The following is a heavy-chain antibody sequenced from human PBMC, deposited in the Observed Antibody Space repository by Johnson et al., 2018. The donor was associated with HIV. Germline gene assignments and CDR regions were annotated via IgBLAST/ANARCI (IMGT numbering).Heavy chain of an antibody. CDR3: AGRALYYDVLTDYPVAANAFYI. CDR1: GFIFSDYY. V-gene: IGHV3-11*04. J-gene: IGHJ3*02. D-gene: IGHD3-9*01. CDR2: ISSSGTII. Sequence: QMLLVESGGGLVQAGGSLRLSCAASGFIFSDYYMSWIRQAPGKGLEWVSYISSSGTIIYYVDSVKGRFTISRDNAKNSLYLQMNSLTAADTAVYYCAGRALYYDVLTDYPVAANAFYIWGQGTMVTVSS.